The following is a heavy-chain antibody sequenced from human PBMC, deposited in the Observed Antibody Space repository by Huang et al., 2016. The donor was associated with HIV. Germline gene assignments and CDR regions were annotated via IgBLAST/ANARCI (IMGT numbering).Heavy chain of an antibody. J-gene: IGHJ3*02. CDR2: IRYDGSNK. D-gene: IGHD3-22*01. CDR1: GFSFSSYG. Sequence: QVQLVESGGGVVQPGGSLRLSCAESGFSFSSYGRHWVRQAPGKGLEWVAFIRYDGSNKYYGDSVKGRFTISRDNSKNTLYLQMNSLRAEDTAVYYCAKDKYYYDSTDAFDSWGQGTMVTVSS. V-gene: IGHV3-30*02. CDR3: AKDKYYYDSTDAFDS.